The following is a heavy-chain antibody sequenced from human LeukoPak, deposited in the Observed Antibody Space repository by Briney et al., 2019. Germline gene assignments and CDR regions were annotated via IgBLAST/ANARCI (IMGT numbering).Heavy chain of an antibody. CDR3: AKSGGYGLIDY. CDR2: IYSSGST. J-gene: IGHJ4*01. CDR1: GVSISSSSYY. D-gene: IGHD6-25*01. V-gene: IGHV4-39*01. Sequence: SETLSLTCNVSGVSISSSSYYWGWIRQPPGKGLEWIGSIYSSGSTYYNSSLKSRVSIAIDTSKHQLSLNMSSVTAADTAVYSCAKSGGYGLIDYWGQGTLVTVSS.